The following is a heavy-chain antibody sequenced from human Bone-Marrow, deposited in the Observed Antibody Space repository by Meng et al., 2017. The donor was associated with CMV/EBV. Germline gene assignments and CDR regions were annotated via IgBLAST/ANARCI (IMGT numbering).Heavy chain of an antibody. J-gene: IGHJ4*02. CDR1: GGSFSGYY. CDR2: INHSGST. CDR3: AKAGYSSGWYFNYLDY. V-gene: IGHV4-34*01. Sequence: YGGSFSGYYWSSIRQPPGKGLEWIGEINHSGSTNYNPSLKSRVTISVDTSKNQFSLKLNSVIAADTAVYYCAKAGYSSGWYFNYLDYWGQGTLVTVSS. D-gene: IGHD6-19*01.